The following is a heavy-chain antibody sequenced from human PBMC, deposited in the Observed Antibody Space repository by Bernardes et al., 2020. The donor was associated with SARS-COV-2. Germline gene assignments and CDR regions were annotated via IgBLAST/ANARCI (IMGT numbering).Heavy chain of an antibody. D-gene: IGHD3-10*01. CDR2: MSGSGGST. CDR3: AKDMGYYYGMDV. J-gene: IGHJ6*02. Sequence: GCSLRLSCAASGFTFRSYAMSWVRQAPRKGLEWVSGMSGSGGSTYYADFVKGRFTISRDNSKNTLYLQMNSLRAEDTAVYYCAKDMGYYYGMDVWGQGTTVTVSS. CDR1: GFTFRSYA. V-gene: IGHV3-23*01.